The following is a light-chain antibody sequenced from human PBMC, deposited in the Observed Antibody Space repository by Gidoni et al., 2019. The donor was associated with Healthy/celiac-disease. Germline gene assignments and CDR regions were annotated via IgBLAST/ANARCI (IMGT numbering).Light chain of an antibody. V-gene: IGKV2-28*01. Sequence: DIVMTQSPLSLPVTPGEPASISCRSSPSLLHSNGYNYLYWYLQKPGQSPQLLIYLGSNRASGVPDRFSGSGSGTDFTLKISRVEAEDVGVYYCMQALQTPWTFGQGTKVEIK. CDR2: LGS. CDR1: PSLLHSNGYNY. CDR3: MQALQTPWT. J-gene: IGKJ1*01.